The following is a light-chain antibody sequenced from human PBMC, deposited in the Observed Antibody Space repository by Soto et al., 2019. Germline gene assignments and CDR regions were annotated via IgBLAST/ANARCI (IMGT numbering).Light chain of an antibody. J-gene: IGLJ2*01. CDR2: EDN. Sequence: QSALTQPASVSGSPGQSITISCTGTSSDVGSYNLVSWYQHHPGKAPKFIIYEDNKRPSGVSNRFSGSKSGNTASLTIAGRQAEDEADYYGCAFVRRNALLFGGGTKVTVL. V-gene: IGLV2-23*01. CDR1: SSDVGSYNL. CDR3: CAFVRRNALL.